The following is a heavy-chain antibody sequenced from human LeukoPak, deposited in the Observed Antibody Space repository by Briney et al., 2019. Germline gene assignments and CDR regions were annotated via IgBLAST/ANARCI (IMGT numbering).Heavy chain of an antibody. J-gene: IGHJ6*02. CDR3: ARGPATVTVSYYYYGMDV. Sequence: GGSLRLSCAASGFTFSNYDMHWVRQATGKGLEWVSAIGTAGDTYYPGSVKGRFTISRGNAKNSLYLQMNSLRAGDTAVYYCARGPATVTVSYYYYGMDVWGQGTTVTVSS. D-gene: IGHD4-17*01. CDR1: GFTFSNYD. CDR2: IGTAGDT. V-gene: IGHV3-13*01.